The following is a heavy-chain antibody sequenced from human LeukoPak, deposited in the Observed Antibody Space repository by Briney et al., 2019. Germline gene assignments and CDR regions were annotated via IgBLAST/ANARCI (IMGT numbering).Heavy chain of an antibody. CDR3: ARDLAGAVAGYYYYYYMDV. CDR2: INPNSGGT. CDR1: GYTFTGYY. V-gene: IGHV1-2*02. Sequence: ASVKVSCKASGYTFTGYYMHWVRQAPGQGLEWMGCINPNSGGTNYAQKFQGRVTMTRDTSISTAYMELSRLRSDDTAVYYCARDLAGAVAGYYYYYYMDVWGKGTTVTISS. J-gene: IGHJ6*03. D-gene: IGHD6-19*01.